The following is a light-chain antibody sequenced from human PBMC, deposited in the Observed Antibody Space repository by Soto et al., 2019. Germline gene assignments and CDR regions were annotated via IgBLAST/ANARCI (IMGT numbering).Light chain of an antibody. Sequence: QSALAHPPSASGSPGQSVTISCAGTSSDVGGYNYVSWYQQYPGKVPKLMIYEVSERPSGVPDRFSGSKSGNTAFLTVSGLQAEDEADYYCLSYADTAYVFGTGTKVTVL. CDR3: LSYADTAYV. CDR2: EVS. CDR1: SSDVGGYNY. V-gene: IGLV2-8*01. J-gene: IGLJ1*01.